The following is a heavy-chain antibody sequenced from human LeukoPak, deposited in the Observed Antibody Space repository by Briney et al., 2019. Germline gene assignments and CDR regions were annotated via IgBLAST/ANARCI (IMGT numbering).Heavy chain of an antibody. CDR1: GGSFSGYY. V-gene: IGHV4-34*01. CDR2: INHSGST. CDR3: ARGPPALGDY. J-gene: IGHJ4*02. Sequence: PSETLSLTCAVYGGSFSGYYWSWIRNPPGKGLEWIGEINHSGSTNYNPSLKSRVTISVDTSKNQFSLKLSSVTAADTAVYYCARGPPALGDYWGQGTLVTVSS. D-gene: IGHD2-15*01.